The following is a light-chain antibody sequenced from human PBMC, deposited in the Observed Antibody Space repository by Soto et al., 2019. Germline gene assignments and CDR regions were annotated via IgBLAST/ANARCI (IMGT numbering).Light chain of an antibody. CDR1: QSVTNY. V-gene: IGKV3-15*01. Sequence: EIFLSQSPYTLSLSPGERATLSCRASQSVTNYIAWYQQRPGQAPRLLIYGASTRATAIPARFSGSGSGTEFTLTISSLQSEDFAVYFCQQYKDWPPTFGQGTKVDIK. J-gene: IGKJ1*01. CDR3: QQYKDWPPT. CDR2: GAS.